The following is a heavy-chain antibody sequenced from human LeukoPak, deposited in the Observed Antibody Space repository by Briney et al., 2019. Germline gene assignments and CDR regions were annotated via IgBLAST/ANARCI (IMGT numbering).Heavy chain of an antibody. CDR1: GGSFSGYC. CDR2: INHSGST. V-gene: IGHV4-34*01. D-gene: IGHD1-26*01. J-gene: IGHJ4*02. CDR3: ARVYRYSDPDDY. Sequence: SETLSLTCAVYGGSFSGYCWSWIRQPPGKGLEWIGEINHSGSTNYNPSLKSRVTISVDTSKNQFSLKLSSVTAADTAVYYCARVYRYSDPDDYWGQGTLVTVSS.